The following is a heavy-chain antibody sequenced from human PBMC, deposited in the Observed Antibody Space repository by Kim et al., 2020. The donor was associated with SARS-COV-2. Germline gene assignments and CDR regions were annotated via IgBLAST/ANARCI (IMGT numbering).Heavy chain of an antibody. J-gene: IGHJ6*01. V-gene: IGHV4-59*08. CDR2: IYYSGST. CDR3: ARSYDSSDYYYYGIDV. CDR1: SGSISGYY. Sequence: SETLSLTCTVSSGSISGYYWSWIRQPPGKGLEWIAYIYYSGSTNYNPSLKSRVTISLATPKNRFSLNMTSRTAADTAVSYCARSYDSSDYYYYGIDV. D-gene: IGHD3-22*01.